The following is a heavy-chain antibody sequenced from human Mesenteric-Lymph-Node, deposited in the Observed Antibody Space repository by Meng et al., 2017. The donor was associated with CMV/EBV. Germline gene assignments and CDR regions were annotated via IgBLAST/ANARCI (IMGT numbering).Heavy chain of an antibody. CDR3: AHSSGIAAAGPFYFDY. Sequence: QSTLKESGPTLVKPTQTLTLTCTFSGFSLSTSGGGVGWIRQPPGKALEWLALIYWDDDKRYSPSLKSRLTITKDTSKNQVVLTMTNMDPVDTATYYCAHSSGIAAAGPFYFDYWGQGTLVTVSS. J-gene: IGHJ4*02. CDR2: IYWDDDK. CDR1: GFSLSTSGGG. V-gene: IGHV2-5*02. D-gene: IGHD6-13*01.